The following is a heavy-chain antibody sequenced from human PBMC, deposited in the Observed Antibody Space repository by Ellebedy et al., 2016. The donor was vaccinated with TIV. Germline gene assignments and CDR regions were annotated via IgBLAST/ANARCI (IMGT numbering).Heavy chain of an antibody. CDR1: GGSISSYY. CDR2: IYYSGST. CDR3: ASLTGGVLNY. D-gene: IGHD3-10*01. J-gene: IGHJ4*02. V-gene: IGHV4-59*08. Sequence: SETLSLXCTVSGGSISSYYWSWIRQPPGKGLEWIGYIYYSGSTNYNPSLKSRVTISVDTSKNQFSLKLSSVTATDTAVYYCASLTGGVLNYWGQGTLVTVSS.